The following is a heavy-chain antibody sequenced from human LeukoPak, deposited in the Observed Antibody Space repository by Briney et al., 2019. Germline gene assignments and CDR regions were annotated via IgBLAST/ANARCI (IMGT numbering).Heavy chain of an antibody. CDR3: ARVSAAVAGTRYFQH. CDR2: IYYSGST. D-gene: IGHD6-19*01. Sequence: SETLSLTCTVSGGSISSSSYYWGWLRQPPGKGLEWIGSIYYSGSTYYNPSLKSRVTISVDTSKNQFSLKLSSVTAADTAVYYCARVSAAVAGTRYFQHWGQGTLVTVSS. V-gene: IGHV4-39*07. J-gene: IGHJ1*01. CDR1: GGSISSSSYY.